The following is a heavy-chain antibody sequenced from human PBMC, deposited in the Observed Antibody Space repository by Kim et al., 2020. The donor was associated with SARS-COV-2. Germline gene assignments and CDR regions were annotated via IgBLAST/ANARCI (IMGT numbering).Heavy chain of an antibody. V-gene: IGHV5-51*01. CDR1: GYSFTSYW. J-gene: IGHJ5*02. CDR3: ARRESAYDFWSGYYLGWFDP. Sequence: GESLKISCKGSGYSFTSYWIGWVRQMPGKGLEWMGIIYPGDSDTRYSPSFQGQVTISADKSISTAYLQWSSLKASDTAMYYCARRESAYDFWSGYYLGWFDPWGQGTLVTVSS. D-gene: IGHD3-3*01. CDR2: IYPGDSDT.